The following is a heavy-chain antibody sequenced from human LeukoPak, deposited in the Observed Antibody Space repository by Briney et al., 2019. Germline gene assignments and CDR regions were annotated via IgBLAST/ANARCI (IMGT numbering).Heavy chain of an antibody. CDR2: ISYDGSNE. Sequence: GGSLRLSCAASAFTLSAFGMHCVRPAPGKGGEWVAEISYDGSNEYYRDSVKGRFNISRDNSKNTLYLQINSLRAEDTAVYYCAKDTRNSGSPPAYYFDNWGQGTLVTVSS. CDR3: AKDTRNSGSPPAYYFDN. CDR1: AFTLSAFG. V-gene: IGHV3-30*18. J-gene: IGHJ4*02. D-gene: IGHD1-26*01.